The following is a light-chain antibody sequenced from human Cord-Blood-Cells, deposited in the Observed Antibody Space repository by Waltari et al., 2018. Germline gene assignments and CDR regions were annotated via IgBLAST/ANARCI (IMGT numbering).Light chain of an antibody. CDR2: DVS. J-gene: IGLJ3*02. Sequence: QSALTQPRSVSGSPGQSVTISCTGTSSDVGGYHYVSWYQQHPGKAPKLMIYDVSKRPSGVPDRFSGSKSGNTASLTISGRQAEDEADYYCCSYAGSYTWVFGGGTKLTVL. V-gene: IGLV2-11*01. CDR1: SSDVGGYHY. CDR3: CSYAGSYTWV.